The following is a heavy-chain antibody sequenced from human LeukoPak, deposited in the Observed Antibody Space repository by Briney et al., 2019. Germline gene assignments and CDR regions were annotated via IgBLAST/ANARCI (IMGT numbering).Heavy chain of an antibody. CDR2: TSWDGRAV. CDR3: ARDRYRDYGYYLGF. V-gene: IGHV3-43D*04. D-gene: IGHD4-17*01. Sequence: GGSLRLSCAPSGFNFTDHAMHWVRQAPGKGLEWVCFTSWDGRAVDYASSVKGRFTISRDNDNKSLYLQMSSLTAADTAVYYCARDRYRDYGYYLGFWGQGTLVAVSS. J-gene: IGHJ4*02. CDR1: GFNFTDHA.